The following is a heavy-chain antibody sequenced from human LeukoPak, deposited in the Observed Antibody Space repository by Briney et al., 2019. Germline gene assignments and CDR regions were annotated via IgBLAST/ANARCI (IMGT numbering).Heavy chain of an antibody. D-gene: IGHD5-18*01. Sequence: SQTLSLTCAISGDSVSNDRAAWHWIRQSPSRGLEWLGRTYYRSKWNNDFALSVQGRITINADTSKNQFSLQLNSVTPEDTAVYYCARDSGHNYGTYYFDYWGQGTLVTVSS. J-gene: IGHJ4*02. CDR2: TYYRSKWNN. CDR1: GDSVSNDRAA. V-gene: IGHV6-1*01. CDR3: ARDSGHNYGTYYFDY.